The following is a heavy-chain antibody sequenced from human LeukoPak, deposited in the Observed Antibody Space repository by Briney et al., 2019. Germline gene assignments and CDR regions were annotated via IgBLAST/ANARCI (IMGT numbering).Heavy chain of an antibody. Sequence: GASVKVSCKASGYTFTSYAMNWVRQAPGQGLEWMGWINTNTGNPTYAQGFTGQFVFSLDTSVSTAYLQISSLKAEDTAVYYCARVGPSSGPLYSFDYWGQGTLVTVSS. V-gene: IGHV7-4-1*02. CDR1: GYTFTSYA. D-gene: IGHD3-22*01. CDR3: ARVGPSSGPLYSFDY. J-gene: IGHJ4*02. CDR2: INTNTGNP.